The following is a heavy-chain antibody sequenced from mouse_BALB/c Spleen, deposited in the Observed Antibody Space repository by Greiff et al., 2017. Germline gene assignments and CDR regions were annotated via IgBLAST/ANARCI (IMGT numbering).Heavy chain of an antibody. Sequence: QVQLQQSGAELVKPGASVKLSCKTSGYTFTSYWIQWVNPRPGQGLGWIGEIFPGTGTTYYNEKFKGKATLTIDTSSSTAYMQLSSLTSEDSAVYFCASDDYDGEFYWGQGTSVTVSS. CDR3: ASDDYDGEFY. D-gene: IGHD2-4*01. CDR2: IFPGTGTT. V-gene: IGHV1S132*01. J-gene: IGHJ4*01. CDR1: GYTFTSYW.